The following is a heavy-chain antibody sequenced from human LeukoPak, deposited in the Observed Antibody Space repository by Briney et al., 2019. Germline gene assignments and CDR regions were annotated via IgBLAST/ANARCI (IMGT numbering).Heavy chain of an antibody. J-gene: IGHJ6*02. CDR3: STDPWHGMDV. Sequence: PGGSLRLSCAASNFTFSNAWMNWVRQAPGKGLKWVGRIKTVTDGGTTDYAAPVKGRFIISRDDSKNTLFLQMNSLKTEDTAVYYCSTDPWHGMDVWGQGTTVIVSS. CDR2: IKTVTDGGTT. D-gene: IGHD5-24*01. V-gene: IGHV3-15*07. CDR1: NFTFSNAW.